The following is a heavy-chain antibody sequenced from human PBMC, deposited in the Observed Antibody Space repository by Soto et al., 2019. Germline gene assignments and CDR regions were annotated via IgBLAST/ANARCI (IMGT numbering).Heavy chain of an antibody. Sequence: SETLSLTCTVSGGSISSYYWSWIRQPAGRGLEWIGRIYTSGSTNYNPSLKSRVTMSVDTSKNQFSLKLSSVTAADTTVYYCPFEVRGRNGMDVWGQGTTVTVSS. D-gene: IGHD3-10*01. J-gene: IGHJ6*02. V-gene: IGHV4-4*07. CDR2: IYTSGST. CDR1: GGSISSYY. CDR3: PFEVRGRNGMDV.